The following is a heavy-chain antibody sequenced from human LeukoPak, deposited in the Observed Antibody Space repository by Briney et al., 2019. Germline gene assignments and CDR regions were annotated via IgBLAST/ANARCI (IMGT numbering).Heavy chain of an antibody. V-gene: IGHV1-46*01. CDR1: GYIFITYY. Sequence: SVKVSCQASGYIFITYYLHWVGQAAGKGLDWMGLINPSGGSTSYAQKFQGRVTMTRDTSTSTVYMELSSLRSEDTAVYYCARIIAASATWDYWGQGTLVTVSS. CDR2: INPSGGST. D-gene: IGHD6-13*01. J-gene: IGHJ4*02. CDR3: ARIIAASATWDY.